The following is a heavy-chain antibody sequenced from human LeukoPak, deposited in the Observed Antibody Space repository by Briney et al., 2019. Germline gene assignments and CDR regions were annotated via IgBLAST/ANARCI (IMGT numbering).Heavy chain of an antibody. V-gene: IGHV3-53*01. CDR2: IYSGGSI. CDR1: GFTVSSNY. CDR3: ARGSDGDLFDY. Sequence: GGSLRPSCAASGFTVSSNYMSWVRQAPGKGLEWVSVIYSGGSIYYADSVKGRFTISRDNAKNSLYLQMNSLRAEDTAVYYCARGSDGDLFDYWGQGTLVTVSS. D-gene: IGHD4-17*01. J-gene: IGHJ4*02.